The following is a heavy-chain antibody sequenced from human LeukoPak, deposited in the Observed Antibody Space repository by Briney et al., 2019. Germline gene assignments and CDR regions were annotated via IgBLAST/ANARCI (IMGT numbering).Heavy chain of an antibody. CDR1: GFIVSNNY. Sequence: PGGSLRLSCAASGFIVSNNYMSWVRQTPRKRLEWVSLIYSGGTTYYADSVRGRFTISRDYSKNTIYLQMDSLTVEDTAMYYCAGGKEDSPLWVGEPPYFDNWGQGTLVTVSS. CDR2: IYSGGTT. CDR3: AGGKEDSPLWVGEPPYFDN. D-gene: IGHD3-10*01. J-gene: IGHJ4*02. V-gene: IGHV3-53*01.